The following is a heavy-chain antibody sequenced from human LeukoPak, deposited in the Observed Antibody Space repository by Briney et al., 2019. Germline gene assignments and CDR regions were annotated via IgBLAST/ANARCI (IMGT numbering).Heavy chain of an antibody. CDR2: IYYSGAT. Sequence: SETLSLTCTVSGGSISGYYWSWVRQPPGKGLEWIGYIYYSGATNYNPSLKSRVTISVDTSKNQFSLKLSSVTAADTAVYYCARGVYIAAAQYGFWGQGTLVTVSS. V-gene: IGHV4-59*01. D-gene: IGHD6-13*01. J-gene: IGHJ4*02. CDR1: GGSISGYY. CDR3: ARGVYIAAAQYGF.